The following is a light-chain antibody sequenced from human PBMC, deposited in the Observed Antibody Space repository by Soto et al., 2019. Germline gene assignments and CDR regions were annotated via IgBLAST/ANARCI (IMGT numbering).Light chain of an antibody. V-gene: IGLV2-23*02. CDR2: EVS. CDR1: SSDVGSYNL. CDR3: CSYAGGRTYV. J-gene: IGLJ1*01. Sequence: QPVLTQPASVSGSLGRSITISCTGTSSDVGSYNLVSWYQQHPGKAPKVMIYEVSKRPSGVSNRFSGSKSGNTASLTISGLQSEDEADYYCCSYAGGRTYVFGTGTKVTVL.